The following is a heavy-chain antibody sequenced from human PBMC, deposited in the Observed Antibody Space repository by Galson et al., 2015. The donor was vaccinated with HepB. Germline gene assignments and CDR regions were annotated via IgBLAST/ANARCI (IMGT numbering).Heavy chain of an antibody. CDR3: ARQKSFDSSGCCGMDV. V-gene: IGHV5-51*01. CDR1: GYSFTDYW. Sequence: QSGAEVKKPGESLKISCNGSGYSFTDYWIGWVRQMPGKGLEWMGLIYPADSDTRYSPSFQGQVTISADKSITTAYLQWSGLKASDTAMYYCARQKSFDSSGCCGMDVWGQGTTVTVSS. D-gene: IGHD3-22*01. J-gene: IGHJ6*02. CDR2: IYPADSDT.